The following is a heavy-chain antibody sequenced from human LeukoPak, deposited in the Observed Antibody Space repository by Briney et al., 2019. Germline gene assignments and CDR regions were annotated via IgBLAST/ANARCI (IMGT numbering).Heavy chain of an antibody. D-gene: IGHD3-10*01. V-gene: IGHV4-34*01. CDR2: INHSGST. CDR1: GGSFSGYY. Sequence: SETLSLTCAVYGGSFSGYYWSWIRQPPGKGLEWIGEINHSGSTNYNPSLKSRVTISVDTSKNQFSLKLSSVTAADTTVYYCARARSALDYWGQGTLVTVSS. J-gene: IGHJ4*02. CDR3: ARARSALDY.